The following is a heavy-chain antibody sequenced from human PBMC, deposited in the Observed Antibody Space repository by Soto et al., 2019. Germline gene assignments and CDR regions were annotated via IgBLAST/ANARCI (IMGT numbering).Heavy chain of an antibody. CDR2: ISAYNGNT. D-gene: IGHD1-26*01. CDR3: ASGGGSYYGYYYYYGMDV. V-gene: IGHV1-18*01. CDR1: GYTFTSYG. J-gene: IGHJ6*02. Sequence: QVQLVQSGAEVKKPGASVKVSCKASGYTFTSYGISWARQAPGQGLEWMGWISAYNGNTNYAQKLQGRVTMTTDTSTSTAYMELRSLRSDDTAVYYCASGGGSYYGYYYYYGMDVWGQGTTVTVSS.